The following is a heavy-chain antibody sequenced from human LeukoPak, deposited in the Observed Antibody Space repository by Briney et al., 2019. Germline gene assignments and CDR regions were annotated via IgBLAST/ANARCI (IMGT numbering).Heavy chain of an antibody. J-gene: IGHJ6*02. Sequence: SETLSLTCTVSGGSISSYYWSWIRQHPGKGLEWIGYIYYSGSTYYNPSLKSRTISVDTSKNQFSLKLSSVTAADTAVYYCARSIAVAGGGYYYYYGMDVWGQGTTVTVSS. CDR3: ARSIAVAGGGYYYYYGMDV. CDR2: IYYSGST. CDR1: GGSISSYY. D-gene: IGHD6-19*01. V-gene: IGHV4-59*06.